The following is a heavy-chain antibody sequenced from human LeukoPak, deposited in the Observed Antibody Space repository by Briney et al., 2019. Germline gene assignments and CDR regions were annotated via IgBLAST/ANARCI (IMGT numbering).Heavy chain of an antibody. V-gene: IGHV3-23*01. CDR1: GFTFSIYA. CDR3: AKSRGSMTAGIDY. CDR2: ISGSGGSV. D-gene: IGHD2-21*02. Sequence: GGSLRLSCVASGFTFSIYAMSWVRQAPGKGLEWVSGISGSGGSVYYVDSVQGRFTISRDNSKNTLYLQMNSLRAEETAIYYCAKSRGSMTAGIDYWGQGTLVTVSS. J-gene: IGHJ4*02.